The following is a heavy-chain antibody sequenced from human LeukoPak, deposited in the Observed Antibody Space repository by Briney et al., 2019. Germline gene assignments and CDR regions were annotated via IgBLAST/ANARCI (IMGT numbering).Heavy chain of an antibody. J-gene: IGHJ6*03. CDR1: GGSISSYY. D-gene: IGHD1-1*01. CDR3: ARGRVSSSTWYSTYYYYFYMDV. CDR2: VDHTGST. V-gene: IGHV4-59*01. Sequence: PSETLSLTCTVSGGSISSYYRTWIRQPPGKGLEWIGYVDHTGSTNFNPSLNGRVSISRDTTKNLFSLRLRSVTAADTAVYFCARGRVSSSTWYSTYYYYFYMDVWGKGTTVTVSS.